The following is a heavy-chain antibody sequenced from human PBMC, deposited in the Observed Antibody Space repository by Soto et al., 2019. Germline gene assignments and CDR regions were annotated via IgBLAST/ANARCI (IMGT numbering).Heavy chain of an antibody. CDR3: ARDTGYTFGSLNY. CDR2: MNANSGNA. Sequence: GASVKVSCKASGGTFSSYAISWVRQATGQGLEWLGWMNANSGNAGYAQKFQGRITITRDTSMSTAYMELNSLKSEDTAIYYCARDTGYTFGSLNYWGPGTLVTVSS. D-gene: IGHD5-18*01. J-gene: IGHJ4*02. V-gene: IGHV1-8*03. CDR1: GGTFSSYA.